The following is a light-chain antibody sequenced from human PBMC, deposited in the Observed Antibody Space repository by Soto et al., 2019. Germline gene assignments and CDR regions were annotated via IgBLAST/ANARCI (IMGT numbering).Light chain of an antibody. V-gene: IGLV2-14*03. CDR2: AVT. Sequence: QSALTQPASVSGSPGQSITISCTGTSSDVGAYNSVSWYQQHPGKAPKLIIYAVTNRPSGVFNRFSGSKSGNTASLTIFGLQAEDEADYYCNSYTSSSTRVFGGGTKLTVL. CDR3: NSYTSSSTRV. J-gene: IGLJ2*01. CDR1: SSDVGAYNS.